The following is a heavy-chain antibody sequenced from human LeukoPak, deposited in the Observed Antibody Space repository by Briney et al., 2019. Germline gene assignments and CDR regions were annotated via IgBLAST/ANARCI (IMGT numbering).Heavy chain of an antibody. CDR1: GGSISSSSYY. V-gene: IGHV4-39*01. J-gene: IGHJ5*02. CDR3: ARPNGRKGQQRLNNWFDP. D-gene: IGHD6-25*01. Sequence: PSETLSLTCTVSGGSISSSSYYWGWIRQPPGKGLEWIGSIYYSGSTYYNPSLKSRVTISVDTSKNQFSLKLSSVTAADTAVYYCARPNGRKGQQRLNNWFDPWGQGTLVTVPS. CDR2: IYYSGST.